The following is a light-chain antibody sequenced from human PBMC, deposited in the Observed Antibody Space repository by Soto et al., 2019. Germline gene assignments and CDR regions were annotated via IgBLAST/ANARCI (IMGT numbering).Light chain of an antibody. J-gene: IGKJ5*01. CDR3: MQALQTPIT. Sequence: DIVMTQSPLSLPVTPGEPASISCRSSQSLLHSNGYNYLDWYLQKPGQSPQLLIYLGSNRASGVTDRVSGSGTGTDFTLKISRVEAEDVGVYYCMQALQTPITFGQGTRLEIK. CDR2: LGS. CDR1: QSLLHSNGYNY. V-gene: IGKV2-28*01.